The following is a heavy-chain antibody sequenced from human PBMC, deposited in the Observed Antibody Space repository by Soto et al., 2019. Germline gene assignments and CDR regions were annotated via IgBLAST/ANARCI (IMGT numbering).Heavy chain of an antibody. D-gene: IGHD2-2*01. CDR2: IYYSGST. V-gene: IGHV4-30-4*01. J-gene: IGHJ4*02. Sequence: SETLSLTCTVSGGSISSGDYYWSWIRQPPGKGLEWIGYIYYSGSTYYNPSLKSRVTISVDTSKNQFSLKLSSVTAADTAVYYCARGPGPATAFDYWGQGTLVTV. CDR3: ARGPGPATAFDY. CDR1: GGSISSGDYY.